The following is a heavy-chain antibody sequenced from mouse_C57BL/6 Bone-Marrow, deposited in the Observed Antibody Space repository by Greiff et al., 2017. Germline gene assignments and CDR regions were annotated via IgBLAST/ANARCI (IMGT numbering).Heavy chain of an antibody. CDR3: VRPVYYGYDVRAWFAY. CDR1: GFSFNTYA. V-gene: IGHV10-1*01. J-gene: IGHJ3*01. Sequence: EVQLVESGGGLVQPKGSLKLSCAASGFSFNTYAMNWVRQAPGKGLEWVARIRSKSNNYATYYADSVKDSFTISRDDSESMLYLQMNNLKTEDTAMYYCVRPVYYGYDVRAWFAYWGQGTLVTVSA. CDR2: IRSKSNNYAT. D-gene: IGHD2-2*01.